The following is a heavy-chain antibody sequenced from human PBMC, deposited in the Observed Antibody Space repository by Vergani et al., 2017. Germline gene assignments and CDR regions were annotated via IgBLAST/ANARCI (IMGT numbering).Heavy chain of an antibody. CDR3: ARGLFISNSSGWGSDY. CDR2: ISYDGSNK. V-gene: IGHV3-30*03. CDR1: GFTFSSYG. Sequence: QVQLVESGGGVVQPGRSLRLSCAASGFTFSSYGMHWVRQAPGKGLEWVAVISYDGSNKYYADSVKGRFTISRDNSKNTLYLQMNSLRAEDTAVYYCARGLFISNSSGWGSDYWGQGTLVTVSS. J-gene: IGHJ4*02. D-gene: IGHD3-22*01.